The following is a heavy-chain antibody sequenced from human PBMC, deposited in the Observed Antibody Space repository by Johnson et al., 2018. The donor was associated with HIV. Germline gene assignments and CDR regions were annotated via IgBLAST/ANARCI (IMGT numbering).Heavy chain of an antibody. V-gene: IGHV3-30-3*01. CDR1: GFTFSSYA. CDR3: ARAGYGGNTDAFDI. Sequence: QVQLVESGGNVVQPGRSLRLSCAASGFTFSSYAMHWVRQAPGKGLEWVALISYDGSNKEYADSVKGRFTISRDNSKNTMYLHMNSLRVEDTALYYCARAGYGGNTDAFDIWGQGTMVTVSS. D-gene: IGHD4-23*01. CDR2: ISYDGSNK. J-gene: IGHJ3*02.